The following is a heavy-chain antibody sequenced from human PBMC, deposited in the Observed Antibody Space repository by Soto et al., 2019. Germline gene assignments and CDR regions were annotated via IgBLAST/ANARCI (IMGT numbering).Heavy chain of an antibody. J-gene: IGHJ4*02. CDR2: IYTSGDT. D-gene: IGHD1-26*01. CDR1: GDSISSYY. CDR3: ARERSGSYYVDY. V-gene: IGHV4-4*07. Sequence: PSETLSLTCSVPGDSISSYYWSWIRQPAGKGLEWIGRIYTSGDTNYNPSLKSRVTMSVDTSKNHFSLKLSSVTAADTAVYYCARERSGSYYVDYWGQGTLVTVSS.